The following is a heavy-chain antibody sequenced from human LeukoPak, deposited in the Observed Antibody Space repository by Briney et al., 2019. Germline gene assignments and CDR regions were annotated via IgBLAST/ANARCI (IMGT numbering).Heavy chain of an antibody. Sequence: PGGSLRLSCAASGFTFTNYGMHWVRQAPGKGLEWVAVIWYDGSNKYYADSVKGRFTISRDNSKNTLYLQINSLRPEDTAVYYCATDSSLCPDSWGQGTLVTVSS. CDR3: ATDSSLCPDS. CDR2: IWYDGSNK. CDR1: GFTFTNYG. V-gene: IGHV3-33*01. D-gene: IGHD2-2*01. J-gene: IGHJ5*01.